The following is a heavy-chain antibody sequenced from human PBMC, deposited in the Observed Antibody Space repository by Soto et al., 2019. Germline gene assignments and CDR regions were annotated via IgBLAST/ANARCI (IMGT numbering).Heavy chain of an antibody. CDR2: IYYSGST. V-gene: IGHV4-31*03. J-gene: IGHJ4*02. CDR3: ARVIGYSYGYFDY. CDR1: GGSISSGGYY. Sequence: LSLTRTVSGGSISSGGYYWSWVRQHPGKGLEWIGYIYYSGSTYYNPSLKSRVTISVDTSKNQFSLKLSSVTAADTAVYYCARVIGYSYGYFDYWGQGTLDTVSA. D-gene: IGHD5-18*01.